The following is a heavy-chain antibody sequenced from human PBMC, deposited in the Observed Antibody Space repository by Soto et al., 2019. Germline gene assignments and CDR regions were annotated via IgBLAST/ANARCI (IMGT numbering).Heavy chain of an antibody. CDR3: AKVADKLYDFWDAAASHYYYCMDV. CDR1: GFTFQTYA. D-gene: IGHD3-3*01. J-gene: IGHJ6*03. CDR2: LSGSGRNT. Sequence: EGQLLESGRGLVQPGGSLRLSCISSGFTFQTYAITWVRQAPGKCLAWISGLSGSGRNTYYADSVKGRVTISRDNSRDTLYSQMDNLRVKDAAVYFCAKVADKLYDFWDAAASHYYYCMDVWGRGTTVSVSS. V-gene: IGHV3-23*01.